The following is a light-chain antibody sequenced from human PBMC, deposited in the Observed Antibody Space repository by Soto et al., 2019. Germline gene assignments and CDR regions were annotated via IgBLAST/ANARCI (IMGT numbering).Light chain of an antibody. CDR3: QQYGSSPRT. V-gene: IGKV3-20*01. CDR1: QSVSNSY. CDR2: GAS. J-gene: IGKJ2*01. Sequence: EIVLTQSPGTLSLSPGERATVSCRASQSVSNSYLARYQQKPGQAPRLLIYGASSRATGIPDRFSGSGSGTDFTLTISRLESEDFSVYYCQQYGSSPRTFGQGTKLEIK.